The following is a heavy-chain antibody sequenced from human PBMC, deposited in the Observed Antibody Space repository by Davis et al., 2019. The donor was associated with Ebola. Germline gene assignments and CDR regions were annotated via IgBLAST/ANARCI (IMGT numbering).Heavy chain of an antibody. D-gene: IGHD3-3*01. Sequence: GESLKISCAASGFTFSTYGMHWVRQAPGKGLEWVAVISYDGSNKYYADSVKGRFTISRDNSKNTLYLQMNSLRPEDTAVYYCAKDWSGLDYWGQGTLVTVSS. J-gene: IGHJ4*02. CDR2: ISYDGSNK. CDR1: GFTFSTYG. V-gene: IGHV3-30*18. CDR3: AKDWSGLDY.